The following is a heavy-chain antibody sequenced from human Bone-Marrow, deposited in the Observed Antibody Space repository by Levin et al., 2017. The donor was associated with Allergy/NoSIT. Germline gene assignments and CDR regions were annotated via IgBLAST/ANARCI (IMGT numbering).Heavy chain of an antibody. Sequence: VASVKVSCKVSGYTLTELSMHWVRQAPGKGLEWMGGFDPEDGETIYAQKFQGRVTMTEDTSTDTAYMELSSLRFEDTAVYYCATVVAARLEAGNWFDPWGQGTLVTVSS. CDR2: FDPEDGET. D-gene: IGHD6-6*01. J-gene: IGHJ5*02. CDR1: GYTLTELS. V-gene: IGHV1-24*01. CDR3: ATVVAARLEAGNWFDP.